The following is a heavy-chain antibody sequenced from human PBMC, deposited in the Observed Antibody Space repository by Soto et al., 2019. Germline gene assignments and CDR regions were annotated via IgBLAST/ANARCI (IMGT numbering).Heavy chain of an antibody. V-gene: IGHV1-69*08. Sequence: QVQLVQSGAEVKKPGSSVKVSCKASGGTFSSYTISWVRQAPGQGLEWMGRIIPILGIANYAQKFQGRVTITADKATSTAYMGLSSLRSEDTAVYYCARDIKGGRNFPDSWGQGTLVTVSS. CDR3: ARDIKGGRNFPDS. J-gene: IGHJ4*02. CDR2: IIPILGIA. D-gene: IGHD3-10*01. CDR1: GGTFSSYT.